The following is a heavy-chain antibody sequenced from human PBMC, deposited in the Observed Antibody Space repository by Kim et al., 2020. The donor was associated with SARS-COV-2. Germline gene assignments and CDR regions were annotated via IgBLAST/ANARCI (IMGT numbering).Heavy chain of an antibody. CDR3: ATVGWKRITMVRGVLD. V-gene: IGHV1-24*01. D-gene: IGHD3-10*01. Sequence: ASVKVSCKVSGYTLTELSMHWVRQAPGKGLEWMGGFDPEDGETIYAQKFQGRVTMTEDTSTDTAYMELSSLRSEDTAVYYCATVGWKRITMVRGVLDWGQGTLVTVSS. J-gene: IGHJ4*02. CDR1: GYTLTELS. CDR2: FDPEDGET.